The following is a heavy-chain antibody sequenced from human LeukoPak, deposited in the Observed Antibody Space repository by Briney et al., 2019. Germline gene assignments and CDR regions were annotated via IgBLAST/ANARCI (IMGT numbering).Heavy chain of an antibody. CDR3: ARSFPHVVVVPAAIPLDY. CDR2: ISAYNGNT. J-gene: IGHJ4*02. D-gene: IGHD2-2*02. Sequence: ASVKVSCKASGYTFTSYGISWVRQAPGQGLEWMGWISAYNGNTNYAQKLQGRVTMTTDTSTSTAYVELRSLRSDDTAVYYCARSFPHVVVVPAAIPLDYWGQGTLVTVSS. V-gene: IGHV1-18*01. CDR1: GYTFTSYG.